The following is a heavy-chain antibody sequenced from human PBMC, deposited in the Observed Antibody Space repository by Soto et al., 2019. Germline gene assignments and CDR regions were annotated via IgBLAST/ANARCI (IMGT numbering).Heavy chain of an antibody. V-gene: IGHV3-30-3*01. D-gene: IGHD6-19*01. J-gene: IGHJ4*02. Sequence: QVQLVESGGGVVQPGRSLRLSCAASGFTFSRNAMHWVRQAPGKGLEWVAVIPYDGSNKYYADSVKGRFTISRDNSKNTLYLQMNSLRAEDTAVYYCARDPGGSGYYYFDYWGQGTLVTVSS. CDR1: GFTFSRNA. CDR2: IPYDGSNK. CDR3: ARDPGGSGYYYFDY.